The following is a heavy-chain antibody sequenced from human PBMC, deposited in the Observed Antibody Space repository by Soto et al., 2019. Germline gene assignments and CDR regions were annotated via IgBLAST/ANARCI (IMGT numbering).Heavy chain of an antibody. D-gene: IGHD1-26*01. J-gene: IGHJ4*02. V-gene: IGHV1-2*02. CDR3: ARVTNPYSGSPHY. Sequence: GASVKVSCSASGYTFTGYYMHWVRQSPVQGLEWMGFINPNSGGTNYAQKFQGRVTMTRDTSISTAYMELSRLRSDDTAVYYCARVTNPYSGSPHYWGQGTLVTVYS. CDR1: GYTFTGYY. CDR2: INPNSGGT.